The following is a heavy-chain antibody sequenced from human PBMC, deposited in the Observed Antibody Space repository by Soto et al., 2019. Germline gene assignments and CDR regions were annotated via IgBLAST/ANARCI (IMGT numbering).Heavy chain of an antibody. CDR2: IYYSGST. J-gene: IGHJ6*02. V-gene: IGHV4-39*01. Sequence: SETLSLTCTVSGGSISSSSYYWGWIRQPPGKGLEWIGSIYYSGSTYYNPSLKSRVTISVDTSKNQFSLKLSSVTAADTAVYYCYTATDLYYYYYGMDVWGQGTTVTVSS. CDR1: GGSISSSSYY. CDR3: YTATDLYYYYYGMDV. D-gene: IGHD5-18*01.